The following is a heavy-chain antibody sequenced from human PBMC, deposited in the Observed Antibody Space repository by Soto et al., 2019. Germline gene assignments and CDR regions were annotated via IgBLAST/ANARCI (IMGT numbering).Heavy chain of an antibody. J-gene: IGHJ4*02. CDR3: ARDPPGDEGAFFDY. CDR2: VKDDGTEQ. Sequence: GGSLRLSCAASGFIFTNYWMTWVRQPPGKGLEWVASVKDDGTEQYYVDSVKGRFIISRDNSKNSVYLHMNDLRGEDTAFYYFARDPPGDEGAFFDYWGQGALVTVSS. CDR1: GFIFTNYW. V-gene: IGHV3-7*01. D-gene: IGHD7-27*01.